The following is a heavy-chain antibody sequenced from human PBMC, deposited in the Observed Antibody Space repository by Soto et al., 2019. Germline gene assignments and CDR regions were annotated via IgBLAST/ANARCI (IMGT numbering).Heavy chain of an antibody. CDR2: IYYSGST. CDR3: ARTPSGGGVRYAFDI. V-gene: IGHV4-61*05. CDR1: GGSISSSSYY. D-gene: IGHD2-8*02. J-gene: IGHJ3*02. Sequence: SETLSLTCTVSGGSISSSSYYWGWIRQPPGKGLEWIGYIYYSGSTNYNPSLKSRVTISVDTSKNQFSLKLSSVTAADTAVYYCARTPSGGGVRYAFDIWGQGTMVTVSS.